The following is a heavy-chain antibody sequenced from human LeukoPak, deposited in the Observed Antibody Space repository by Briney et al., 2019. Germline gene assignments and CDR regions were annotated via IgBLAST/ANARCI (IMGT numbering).Heavy chain of an antibody. CDR3: AKETIPYGRDV. V-gene: IGHV3-30*18. D-gene: IGHD2-2*02. Sequence: GGSLRLSCAASGFTFSSYGMHWVRQAPGKGLEWVAVISYDGSNKYYADSVKGRFTISRDNSKNTLYLQMNSLRAEDTAVYYCAKETIPYGRDVGGQGTTVTVSS. J-gene: IGHJ6*02. CDR1: GFTFSSYG. CDR2: ISYDGSNK.